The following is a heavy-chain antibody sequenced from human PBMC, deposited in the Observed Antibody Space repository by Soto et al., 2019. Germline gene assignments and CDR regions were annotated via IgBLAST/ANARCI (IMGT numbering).Heavy chain of an antibody. J-gene: IGHJ4*02. CDR3: ARGMTTVTTLDY. CDR2: IYHSGST. V-gene: IGHV4-30-2*01. Sequence: QLQLQESGSGLVKPSQTLSLTCGVSGGSTSSGGYSWSWIRQPPGKGLEWIGYIYHSGSTYYNPSLKSRVTISEDRSNNQFSLKLSSVTAAHTAVYYCARGMTTVTTLDYWGQGTLVTVSS. CDR1: GGSTSSGGYS. D-gene: IGHD4-17*01.